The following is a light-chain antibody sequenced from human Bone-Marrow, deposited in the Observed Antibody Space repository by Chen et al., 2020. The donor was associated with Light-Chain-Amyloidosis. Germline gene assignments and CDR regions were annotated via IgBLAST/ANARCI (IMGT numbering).Light chain of an antibody. CDR3: QQYGTSPLT. CDR2: GSS. J-gene: IGKJ4*01. Sequence: EILFTQSPGNLSLSPGEGANLSCRASQTISSNYLTWYQQKFGQAARLLIYGSSSRATGIPDRFADSGSGTDFTLTINRLETEDFAMYYCQQYGTSPLTFGGGTKVEIK. CDR1: QTISSNY. V-gene: IGKV3-20*01.